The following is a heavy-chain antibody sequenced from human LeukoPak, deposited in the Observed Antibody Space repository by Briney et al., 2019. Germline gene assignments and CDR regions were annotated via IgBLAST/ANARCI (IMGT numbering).Heavy chain of an antibody. CDR3: ATLVYSSGWGRTFDY. D-gene: IGHD6-19*01. J-gene: IGHJ4*02. CDR1: GGTFSSYA. CDR2: IIPILGIA. V-gene: IGHV1-69*04. Sequence: SVKVSCKASGGTFSSYAISWVRQAPGQGLEWMGRIIPILGIANYAQKFQGRVTITADKSTSTAYMELSSLRSEDTAVYYCATLVYSSGWGRTFDYWGQGTLVTVSS.